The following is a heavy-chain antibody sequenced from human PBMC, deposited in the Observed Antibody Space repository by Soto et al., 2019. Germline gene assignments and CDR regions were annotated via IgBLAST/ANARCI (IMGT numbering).Heavy chain of an antibody. V-gene: IGHV4-39*01. Sequence: QLQLQESGPGLVKPSETLSLTCTVSGGSISSSSYYWGWIRQPPGKGLEWIGSIYYSGSTYYNPSLNSRVTISVDTSKNQFSLKLSSVTAADTAVYYCARAAAANDFDYWGQGTLVTVSS. D-gene: IGHD6-13*01. CDR2: IYYSGST. CDR3: ARAAAANDFDY. J-gene: IGHJ4*02. CDR1: GGSISSSSYY.